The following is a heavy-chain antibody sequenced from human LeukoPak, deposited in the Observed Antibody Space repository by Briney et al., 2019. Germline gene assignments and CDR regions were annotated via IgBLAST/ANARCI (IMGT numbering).Heavy chain of an antibody. J-gene: IGHJ3*02. D-gene: IGHD6-13*01. V-gene: IGHV4-4*08. CDR1: GGSVKSEH. CDR3: ARDGATGIAAADVGAFDI. CDR2: IHSSGST. Sequence: PSETLSLTCSVSGGSVKSEHWSWTRQTPGMGLEWIGHIHSSGSTTYSPSLKSRLTMSLDTSSNQFSLKLSSVTAADTAMYYCARDGATGIAAADVGAFDIWGQGTMVTVSS.